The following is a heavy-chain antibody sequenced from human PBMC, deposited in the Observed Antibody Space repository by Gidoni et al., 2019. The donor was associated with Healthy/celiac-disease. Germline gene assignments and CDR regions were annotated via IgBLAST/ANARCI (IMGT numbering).Heavy chain of an antibody. CDR2: IYPGDSDT. CDR3: ARVGSNDGEWELLSDY. D-gene: IGHD1-26*01. CDR1: GYSFTSYW. J-gene: IGHJ4*02. Sequence: EVQLVQSGAEVKKPGESLPLSCKVSGYSFTSYWIGWVRQMPGKGLEWMGIIYPGDSDTRYSPSFQGQVTISADKSISTAYLQWSSLKASDTAMYYCARVGSNDGEWELLSDYWGQGTLVTVSS. V-gene: IGHV5-51*01.